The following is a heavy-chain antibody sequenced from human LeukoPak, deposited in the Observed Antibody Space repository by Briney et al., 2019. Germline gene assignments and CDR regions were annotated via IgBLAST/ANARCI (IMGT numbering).Heavy chain of an antibody. J-gene: IGHJ5*02. CDR1: GYTFTGYY. V-gene: IGHV1-2*02. CDR2: INPNTGDT. CDR3: AKGSSWSKGWFDP. Sequence: ASVKVSCKASGYTFTGYYMHWVRQAPGQGLEWMGWINPNTGDTEYAQKFQGRVTMTRDTSISTAYMDLTRLMSDDTAIYCCAKGSSWSKGWFDPWGQGALVTVSS. D-gene: IGHD6-13*01.